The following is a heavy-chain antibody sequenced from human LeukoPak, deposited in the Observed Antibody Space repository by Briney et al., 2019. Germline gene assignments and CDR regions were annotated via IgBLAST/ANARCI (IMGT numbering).Heavy chain of an antibody. CDR2: ISYSGST. V-gene: IGHV4-39*01. Sequence: PSETLSLTCAVSGGSISSSSYYWGWIRQPPGKGLEWIGSISYSGSTYYNPSLKSRVTISVDTSKNQFSLKLSSVTAADTAVYYCARHGGLGPRSWFDPWGQGTLVTVSS. CDR1: GGSISSSSYY. CDR3: ARHGGLGPRSWFDP. J-gene: IGHJ5*02. D-gene: IGHD3-16*01.